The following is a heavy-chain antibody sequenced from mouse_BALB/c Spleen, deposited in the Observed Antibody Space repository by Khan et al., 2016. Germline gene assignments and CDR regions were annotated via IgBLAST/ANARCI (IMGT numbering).Heavy chain of an antibody. CDR1: GFDFSRYW. J-gene: IGHJ2*01. D-gene: IGHD1-2*01. V-gene: IGHV4-1*02. Sequence: EVKLLESGGGLVQPGGSQKFSCAASGFDFSRYWMSWVRQAPGKGLEWIGEINPDSSTINYTPSLKDKFIISRDNAKNTLYLQMSKVRSEDTALYFCARLHYYGYMNYWGQGTTLTVSS. CDR2: INPDSSTI. CDR3: ARLHYYGYMNY.